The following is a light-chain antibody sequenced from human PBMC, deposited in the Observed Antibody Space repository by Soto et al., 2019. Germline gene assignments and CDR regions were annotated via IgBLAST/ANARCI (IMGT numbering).Light chain of an antibody. CDR3: QQYGTSEII. CDR1: QRVSSRS. J-gene: IGKJ5*01. V-gene: IGKV3-20*01. CDR2: DTS. Sequence: EIVLTQSPGTLSLSPGERATLSCRASQRVSSRSLAWYQQKPGQAPRLLISDTSSRATGIPDRFSGSGSGTDFTLTITRLEPEDFAVFYCQQYGTSEIIFGQGTRLEIK.